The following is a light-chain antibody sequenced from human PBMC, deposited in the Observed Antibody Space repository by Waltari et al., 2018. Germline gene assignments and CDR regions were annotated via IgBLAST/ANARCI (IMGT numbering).Light chain of an antibody. CDR3: SSYTSSSTPWV. Sequence: QSALTQPASVSGSPGQSITISCTGTSSDVGGYNSVSWYQQHPGTAPKLMLFEVSNRPSGVSNRFSGSKSGNTASLTISGLQAEDESDYYCSSYTSSSTPWVFGGGTKLTVL. J-gene: IGLJ3*02. CDR2: EVS. CDR1: SSDVGGYNS. V-gene: IGLV2-14*01.